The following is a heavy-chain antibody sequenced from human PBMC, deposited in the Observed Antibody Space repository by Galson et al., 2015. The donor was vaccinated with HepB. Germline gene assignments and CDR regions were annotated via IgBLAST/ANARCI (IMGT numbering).Heavy chain of an antibody. D-gene: IGHD3-22*01. Sequence: SLRLSCAASGFTFGDYAMSWFRQAPGKGLEWVGFIRSEAYGETTEYAASVRGRFTITRDDSKSIPYLQRNSLKNEDTAVYYCTRGYYYDSSGYYYVGYFQPWGQGTLVTVSS. J-gene: IGHJ1*01. CDR1: GFTFGDYA. V-gene: IGHV3-49*03. CDR2: IRSEAYGETT. CDR3: TRGYYYDSSGYYYVGYFQP.